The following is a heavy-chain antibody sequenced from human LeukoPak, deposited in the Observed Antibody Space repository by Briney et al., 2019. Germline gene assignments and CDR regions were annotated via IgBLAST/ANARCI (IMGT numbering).Heavy chain of an antibody. CDR2: IKEDGSSQ. J-gene: IGHJ3*02. CDR3: AREWYCSSTSCYMSDAFDI. V-gene: IGHV3-7*03. Sequence: GGSLRLSCVASGFTFSHSWMTWVRQAPGKGLEWVGHIKEDGSSQNYADSVKGRFTISRDNAKSSLHLQMNGLRAEDTAMYYCAREWYCSSTSCYMSDAFDIWGQGTMVTVSS. CDR1: GFTFSHSW. D-gene: IGHD2-2*02.